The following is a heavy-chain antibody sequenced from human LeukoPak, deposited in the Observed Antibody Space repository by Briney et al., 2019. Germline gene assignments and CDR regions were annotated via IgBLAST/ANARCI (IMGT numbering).Heavy chain of an antibody. CDR2: LSGGGANT. V-gene: IGHV3-23*01. D-gene: IGHD2-15*01. CDR3: AKGVGCSGGTCYSGHGMDV. J-gene: IGHJ6*02. Sequence: GGSLRLFCAASGFTFSSYAMSWGRQAPGEGLEWVSALSGGGANTYYADSVKGRFTISRDTSKNTLYLQVNSLRAEDTAVYYCAKGVGCSGGTCYSGHGMDVWGQGTTVTVSS. CDR1: GFTFSSYA.